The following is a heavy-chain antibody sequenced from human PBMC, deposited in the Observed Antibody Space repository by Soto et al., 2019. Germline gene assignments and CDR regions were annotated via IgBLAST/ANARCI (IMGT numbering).Heavy chain of an antibody. J-gene: IGHJ5*02. D-gene: IGHD2-2*01. CDR1: GFTFSSYG. CDR2: ISYDGSNK. V-gene: IGHV3-30*18. CDR3: AKDPTPDIVVVPAAMGGWFDP. Sequence: GGSLRLSCAASGFTFSSYGMHWVRQAPGKGLEWVAVISYDGSNKYYADSVKGRFTISRDNSKNTLYLQMNSLRAEDTAVYYCAKDPTPDIVVVPAAMGGWFDPWGQGTLVTVSS.